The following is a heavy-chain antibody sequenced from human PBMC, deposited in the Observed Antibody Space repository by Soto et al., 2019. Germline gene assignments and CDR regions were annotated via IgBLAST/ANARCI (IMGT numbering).Heavy chain of an antibody. J-gene: IGHJ4*02. Sequence: EVQLVESGGGLVKPGGSLRLSCAASGFTFSSYSMNWVRQAPGKGLEWVSSISSSSSYIYYADSVKGRFTISRDNAKNSLYLLMNSLRAEDTAVYYCARDGKQLVPTDYWGQGTLVTVSS. D-gene: IGHD6-13*01. CDR1: GFTFSSYS. V-gene: IGHV3-21*01. CDR2: ISSSSSYI. CDR3: ARDGKQLVPTDY.